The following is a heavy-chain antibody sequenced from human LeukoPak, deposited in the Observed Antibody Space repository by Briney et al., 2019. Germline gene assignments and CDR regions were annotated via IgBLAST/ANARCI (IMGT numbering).Heavy chain of an antibody. V-gene: IGHV3-53*01. CDR2: IYSGGST. J-gene: IGHJ4*02. D-gene: IGHD3-22*01. CDR3: ATRSAYYTYYFDY. Sequence: ETGGSLRLSCAASGFTVSSNYMTWVRQAPGKGLEWVSVIYSGGSTYYADSVKGRFTISRDNSKNTLYLQMNSLRAEDTAVYYCATRSAYYTYYFDYWGQGTLVTVSS. CDR1: GFTVSSNY.